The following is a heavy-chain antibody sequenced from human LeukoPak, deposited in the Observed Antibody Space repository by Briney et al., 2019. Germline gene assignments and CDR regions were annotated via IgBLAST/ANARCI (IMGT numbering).Heavy chain of an antibody. CDR1: GGSISSGDYY. V-gene: IGHV4-30-4*01. CDR3: ARGWGYCSSTSCHPFDY. J-gene: IGHJ4*02. Sequence: SETLSLTCTVSGGSISSGDYYWSWIRQPPGKGLEWMGYIYYSGSTYYNPSLKSRVTISVDTSKNQFSLKLSSATAADTAVYHCARGWGYCSSTSCHPFDYWGQGTLVTVSS. D-gene: IGHD2-2*01. CDR2: IYYSGST.